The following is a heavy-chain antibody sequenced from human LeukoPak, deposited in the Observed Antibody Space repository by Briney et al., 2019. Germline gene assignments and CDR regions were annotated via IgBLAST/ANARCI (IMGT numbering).Heavy chain of an antibody. CDR2: IKHDGSHK. CDR1: GFAFSSYW. CDR3: ATICSTSCYGYYMDV. Sequence: PGGSLRLSCAASGFAFSSYWMSWVRQAPGKGLEWVANIKHDGSHKYYVDSVTGRFTISRDNAKNSLSLQMNSLRVEDTAVYYCATICSTSCYGYYMDVWGKGTTVTVSS. V-gene: IGHV3-7*01. J-gene: IGHJ6*03. D-gene: IGHD2-2*01.